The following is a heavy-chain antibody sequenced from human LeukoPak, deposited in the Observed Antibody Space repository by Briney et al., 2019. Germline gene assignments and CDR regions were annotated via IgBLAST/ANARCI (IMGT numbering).Heavy chain of an antibody. CDR2: IRYDGSNK. J-gene: IGHJ3*02. Sequence: QPGGSLRLSCAASGFTFSSYGMHWVRQAPGKGLEWVAFIRYDGSNKYYADSVKGRFTISRDNSKNTLYLPVNSLRPEGTAVYDCAREVMIVVVTEPPGDAFDISGQGTMVTVSS. D-gene: IGHD3-22*01. CDR1: GFTFSSYG. V-gene: IGHV3-30*02. CDR3: AREVMIVVVTEPPGDAFDI.